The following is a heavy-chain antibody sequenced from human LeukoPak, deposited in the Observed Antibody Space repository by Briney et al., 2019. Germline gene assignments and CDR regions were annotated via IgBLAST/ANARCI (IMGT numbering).Heavy chain of an antibody. V-gene: IGHV1-2*02. CDR1: GYTFTGYY. Sequence: ASVKVSCKASGYTFTGYYMHWVRQAPGQGLEWMGWINPNSGGTNYAQKFQGRVTMTRDTSISTAYMELSRLRSDDTAVYYCARDREGYCSGGSCYSYYYYYYYMDVWGKGTTVTVSS. J-gene: IGHJ6*03. D-gene: IGHD2-15*01. CDR3: ARDREGYCSGGSCYSYYYYYYYMDV. CDR2: INPNSGGT.